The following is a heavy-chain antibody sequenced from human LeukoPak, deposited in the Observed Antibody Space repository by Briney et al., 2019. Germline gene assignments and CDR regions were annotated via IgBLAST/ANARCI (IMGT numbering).Heavy chain of an antibody. CDR2: INPNSGGT. Sequence: GASVKVSCKASGYTFTGYYMHWVRQAPGQGLEWMGWINPNSGGTNYAQKFQGWVTMTRDTSISTAYMELSRLRSDDTAVYYCARFTWQGATNIDYWGQGTLVTVSS. J-gene: IGHJ4*02. V-gene: IGHV1-2*04. CDR1: GYTFTGYY. D-gene: IGHD1-26*01. CDR3: ARFTWQGATNIDY.